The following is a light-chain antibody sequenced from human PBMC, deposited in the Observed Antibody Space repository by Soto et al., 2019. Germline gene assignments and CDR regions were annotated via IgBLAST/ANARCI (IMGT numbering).Light chain of an antibody. CDR2: GAS. J-gene: IGKJ1*01. CDR3: QQYNNWPPRAWT. CDR1: QSVSSN. Sequence: EIVMTKSPATLSVSPGERATVSCRASQSVSSNLAWYQQKPGQAPRLLIYGASTRATGIPARFSGSGSGTEFTLTISSLQSEDFAVYYCQQYNNWPPRAWTFGQGTKVEIK. V-gene: IGKV3-15*01.